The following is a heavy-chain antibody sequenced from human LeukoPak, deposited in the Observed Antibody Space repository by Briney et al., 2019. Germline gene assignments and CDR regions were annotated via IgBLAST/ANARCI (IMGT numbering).Heavy chain of an antibody. CDR1: GGSISSSSYY. J-gene: IGHJ5*02. D-gene: IGHD2-21*02. Sequence: SETLSLTCTVSGGSISSSSYYWGWIRQPPGKGLEWIGSIYYSGSTYYNPSLKSRVTISVDTSKNQFSLKLSSVTAAGTAVYHCARSDLYCGGDCYPHYNWFDPWGQGTLVTVSS. CDR3: ARSDLYCGGDCYPHYNWFDP. V-gene: IGHV4-39*01. CDR2: IYYSGST.